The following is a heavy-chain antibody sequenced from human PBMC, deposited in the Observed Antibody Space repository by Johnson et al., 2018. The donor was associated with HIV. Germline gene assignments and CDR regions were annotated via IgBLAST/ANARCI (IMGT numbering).Heavy chain of an antibody. D-gene: IGHD6-6*01. CDR1: GFTFRSYA. CDR2: ISYDGSNK. Sequence: QVQLVESGGGVVQPGRSLRLSCVASGFTFRSYATHWVRQAPGKGLEWVAVISYDGSNKYYADSVKGRFTISRDNSKNTLYLQMNSLRPEDTAVYYCASDEWSRSSGDAFDIWGQGTMVTVSS. J-gene: IGHJ3*02. V-gene: IGHV3-30*04. CDR3: ASDEWSRSSGDAFDI.